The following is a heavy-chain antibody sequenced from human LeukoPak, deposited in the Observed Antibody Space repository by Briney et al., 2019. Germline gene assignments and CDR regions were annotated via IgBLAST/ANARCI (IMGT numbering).Heavy chain of an antibody. D-gene: IGHD3-22*01. CDR1: GASITGYY. V-gene: IGHV4-4*07. CDR2: TYDSGST. Sequence: PSETLSLTCSASGASITGYYWSWIRQPAGKGLEWIGRTYDSGSTNYNPFFNSRVTMSVDTSKNQFSLNLSSVTAADTAVYYCARDMSYYDSRDAFDIWGQGTMVTDFS. CDR3: ARDMSYYDSRDAFDI. J-gene: IGHJ3*02.